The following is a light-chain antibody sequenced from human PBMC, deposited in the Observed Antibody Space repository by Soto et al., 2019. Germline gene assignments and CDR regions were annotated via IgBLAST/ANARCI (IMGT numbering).Light chain of an antibody. Sequence: QSALTQPRSVSGSPGQSVAISCTGTSSDIGSYNYVSWYQHHPGKAPKLMIYEIYNRPSGVSSRFSGSKSGNTASLTISGLQAEDEADYYCSSYTISRLFVFGTGTKLTVL. CDR3: SSYTISRLFV. CDR1: SSDIGSYNY. CDR2: EIY. J-gene: IGLJ1*01. V-gene: IGLV2-14*01.